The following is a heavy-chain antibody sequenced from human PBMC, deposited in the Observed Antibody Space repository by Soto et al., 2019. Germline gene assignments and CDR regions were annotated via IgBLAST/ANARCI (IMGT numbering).Heavy chain of an antibody. CDR1: GYTFTSYY. Sequence: ASVKVSCKASGYTFTSYYINWVRQATGQGLEWMGWMNPNSGNTGYAQKFQGRVTMTRNTSISTAYMELSSLRSEDTAVHYCARDPDTMIVVVSAIEIWGQGTMVTVSS. CDR3: ARDPDTMIVVVSAIEI. V-gene: IGHV1-8*01. CDR2: MNPNSGNT. D-gene: IGHD3-22*01. J-gene: IGHJ3*02.